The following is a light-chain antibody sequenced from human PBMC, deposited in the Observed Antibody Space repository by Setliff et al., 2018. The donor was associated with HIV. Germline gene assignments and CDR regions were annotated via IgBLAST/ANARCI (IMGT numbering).Light chain of an antibody. J-gene: IGLJ1*01. Sequence: VGGYDYVSWYQQHPAKAPKLMIYDVSVRPSGVSTRFSGSKSGNTASLTISGLQAEDEADYYCSSYTSNNARVFGTGTKVTVL. CDR3: SSYTSNNARV. CDR2: DVS. CDR1: VGGYDY. V-gene: IGLV2-14*01.